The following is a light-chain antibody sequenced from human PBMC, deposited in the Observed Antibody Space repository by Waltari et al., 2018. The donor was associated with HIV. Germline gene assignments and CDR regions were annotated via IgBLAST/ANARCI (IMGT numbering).Light chain of an antibody. J-gene: IGLJ2*01. CDR2: DVS. CDR3: SSYTSITLI. V-gene: IGLV2-14*03. Sequence: QSALTQPASVSGSPGQSITISCTGSGSEIGGKNYVSWYQHYPGKAPKLIIYDVSRRPSVVSNRFSGSKSGNTASLTISGLRAEDEADYYCSSYTSITLIFGGGTKLTVL. CDR1: GSEIGGKNY.